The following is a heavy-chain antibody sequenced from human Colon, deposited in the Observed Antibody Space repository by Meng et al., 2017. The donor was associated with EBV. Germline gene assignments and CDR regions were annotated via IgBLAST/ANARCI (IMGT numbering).Heavy chain of an antibody. CDR2: IYYRGST. D-gene: IGHD3-3*02. CDR1: GGSITSTSSY. Sequence: LPESGPGLVKTSVTPTFTCTISGGSITSTSSYWGWVRQPPGKGLEWIGSIYYRGSTNYNPSLKSRISMSVDMSKNQFSLKVNSVTAADTAIYYCVISSHNWGQGTLVTVSS. V-gene: IGHV4-39*05. CDR3: VISSHN. J-gene: IGHJ4*02.